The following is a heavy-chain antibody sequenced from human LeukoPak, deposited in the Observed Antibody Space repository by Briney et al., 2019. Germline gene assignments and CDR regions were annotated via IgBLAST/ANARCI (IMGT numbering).Heavy chain of an antibody. J-gene: IGHJ6*02. D-gene: IGHD2-21*01. CDR1: GYTFTSYY. CDR3: ARPIAHTYYYYGMDV. V-gene: IGHV1-46*01. CDR2: ISPSGGST. Sequence: GASVKVSCKASGYTFTSYYMHWVRQAPGQGLEWMGIISPSGGSTSYAQKFQGRVTMTRDTSTSTVYMELSSLRSEDTAVYYCARPIAHTYYYYGMDVWGQGTTVTVSS.